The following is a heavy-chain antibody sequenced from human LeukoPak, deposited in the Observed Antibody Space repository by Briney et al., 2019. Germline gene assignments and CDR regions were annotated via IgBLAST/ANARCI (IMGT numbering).Heavy chain of an antibody. D-gene: IGHD2-21*01. V-gene: IGHV1-2*02. J-gene: IGHJ4*02. CDR2: INPNSGDT. CDR3: ARGSVVVGPKTVLHDY. CDR1: GYTFTYCS. Sequence: ASVKVSCKASGYTFTYCSLHWLRQAPGQGPEWMGWINPNSGDTHYAQKFQGRVAMTRDTSISTAFMELSSLTSDDTAVYYCARGSVVVGPKTVLHDYWGQGTLVTVSS.